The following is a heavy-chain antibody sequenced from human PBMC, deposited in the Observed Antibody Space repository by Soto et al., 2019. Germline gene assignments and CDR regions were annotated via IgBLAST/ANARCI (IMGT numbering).Heavy chain of an antibody. J-gene: IGHJ4*02. D-gene: IGHD2-15*01. CDR3: AKDQWYCSGGSCTYYFDY. Sequence: PGGSLRLSCAASGFTFSSYAMNWVRQAPGKGLEWVSAISGTGGSTFYADSVKGRFTISRDNSKNTLYLQMNSLRVEDTAEYYCAKDQWYCSGGSCTYYFDYWGQGTLVTVSS. CDR2: ISGTGGST. CDR1: GFTFSSYA. V-gene: IGHV3-23*01.